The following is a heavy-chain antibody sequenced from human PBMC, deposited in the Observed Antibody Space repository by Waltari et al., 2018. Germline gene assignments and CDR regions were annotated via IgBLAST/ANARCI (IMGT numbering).Heavy chain of an antibody. CDR2: IYPGDSDT. CDR1: GYSFTSYW. CDR3: ARRMRMTDISYGMDV. D-gene: IGHD3-9*01. V-gene: IGHV5-51*01. J-gene: IGHJ6*02. Sequence: EVQLVQSGAEVKKPGESLKISCKGSGYSFTSYWIGWVRQMPGKGLEWMGIIYPGDSDTRYSPSFQGQVTISADKSISTAYLQWSSLKASDTAVYYCARRMRMTDISYGMDVWGQGTTVTVSS.